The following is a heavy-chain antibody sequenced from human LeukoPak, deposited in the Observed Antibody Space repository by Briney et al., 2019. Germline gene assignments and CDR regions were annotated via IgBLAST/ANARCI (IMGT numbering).Heavy chain of an antibody. CDR3: AKYGGSGWVIDY. V-gene: IGHV4-59*08. CDR2: IYSNGAT. CDR1: GGSISNNY. D-gene: IGHD6-19*01. J-gene: IGHJ4*02. Sequence: KTSETPSLTCTVSGGSISNNYWTWIRQPPGEGLEWIGYIYSNGATSYNPSLKSRVTMSVDTSKNQFSLKLTSVTAADTAVYYCAKYGGSGWVIDYWGQGTLVTVSS.